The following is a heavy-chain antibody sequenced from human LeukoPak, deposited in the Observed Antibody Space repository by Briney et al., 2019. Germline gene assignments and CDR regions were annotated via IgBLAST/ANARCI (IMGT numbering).Heavy chain of an antibody. Sequence: SQTLSLTCTVSGGSIRSGGYYWTWVRQHPGKGLEWIGYIFHGGTTYYNPSLKGRLTISADTSKSQFPLRLSSVTAADTAVYYCARSYYDFRTGYYSYYYMDVWGKGTTVTVFS. CDR1: GGSIRSGGYY. CDR2: IFHGGTT. D-gene: IGHD3-3*01. V-gene: IGHV4-31*03. J-gene: IGHJ6*03. CDR3: ARSYYDFRTGYYSYYYMDV.